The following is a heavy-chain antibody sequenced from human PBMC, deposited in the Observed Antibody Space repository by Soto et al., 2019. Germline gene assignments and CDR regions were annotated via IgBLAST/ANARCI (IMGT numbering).Heavy chain of an antibody. Sequence: QLQLEESGSGLVKPSQTVSLTCAVSGDSISSGGYSWSWIRQPPGKGLEWIGYIYHSGSTYYNPSLKSRVTISVDRSKNQFYLKLSSVTAADTAVYYCASGPIGDYTDGFDYWGQGTLVTVSS. CDR2: IYHSGST. CDR3: ASGPIGDYTDGFDY. J-gene: IGHJ4*02. CDR1: GDSISSGGYS. D-gene: IGHD4-17*01. V-gene: IGHV4-30-2*01.